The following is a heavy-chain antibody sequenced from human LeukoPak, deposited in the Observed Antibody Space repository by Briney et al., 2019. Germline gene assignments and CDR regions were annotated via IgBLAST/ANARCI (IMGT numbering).Heavy chain of an antibody. CDR2: IYYSGST. CDR3: VLTIFGVVPDY. V-gene: IGHV4-59*12. J-gene: IGHJ4*02. CDR1: GGSISTYY. Sequence: SETLSLTCTVSGGSISTYYWTWIRQPPGKGLEWIGYIYYSGSTNCNPSLKSRVTMSVDTSKNQFSLKLSSVTAADTAVYYCVLTIFGVVPDYWGQGTLVTVSS. D-gene: IGHD3-3*01.